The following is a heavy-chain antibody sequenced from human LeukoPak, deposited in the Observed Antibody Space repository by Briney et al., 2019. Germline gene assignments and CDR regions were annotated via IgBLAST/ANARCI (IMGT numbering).Heavy chain of an antibody. Sequence: GGSLRLSCADSGFTFSSYSMNWVRQAPGKGLEWVSYISSSSSTIYYADSVKGRFTISRDNAKNSLYLQMNSLRAEDTAVYYCASKATSLGYDFSWGQGTLVTVSS. J-gene: IGHJ5*02. CDR2: ISSSSSTI. CDR1: GFTFSSYS. D-gene: IGHD3-3*01. V-gene: IGHV3-48*01. CDR3: ASKATSLGYDFS.